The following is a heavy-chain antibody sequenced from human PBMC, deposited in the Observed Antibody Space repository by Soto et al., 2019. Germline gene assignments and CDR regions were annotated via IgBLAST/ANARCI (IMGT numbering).Heavy chain of an antibody. Sequence: QVQLQESGPGLVKPSQTLSLTCTVSGGSISSGGYYWSWIRQHPGKGLEWIGYIYYRGSTYYNPFPQSRVTIAVDTSKNQFSLKLSSVTAAATAGYYSAGIYSGTPGGSLRYWGQGPRVTVSS. J-gene: IGHJ4*02. D-gene: IGHD1-26*01. CDR1: GGSISSGGYY. CDR2: IYYRGST. CDR3: AGIYSGTPGGSLRY. V-gene: IGHV4-31*03.